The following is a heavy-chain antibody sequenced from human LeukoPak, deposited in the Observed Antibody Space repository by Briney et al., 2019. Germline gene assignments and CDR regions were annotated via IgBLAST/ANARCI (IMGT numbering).Heavy chain of an antibody. J-gene: IGHJ6*02. CDR3: ARGKNDYGDYVNYYGMDV. V-gene: IGHV3-30-3*01. CDR1: GFTFSNYA. CDR2: ISYDGSNK. Sequence: GGSLRLSCAASGFTFSNYAMHWVRQAPGKGLEWVAVISYDGSNKYYADSVKGRFTISRDNSKNTLYLQMNSLRAEDTAVYYCARGKNDYGDYVNYYGMDVWGQGTTVTVSS. D-gene: IGHD4-17*01.